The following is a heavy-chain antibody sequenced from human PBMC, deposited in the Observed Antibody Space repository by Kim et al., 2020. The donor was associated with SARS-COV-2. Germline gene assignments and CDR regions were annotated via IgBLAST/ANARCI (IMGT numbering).Heavy chain of an antibody. V-gene: IGHV4-59*08. Sequence: SETLSLTCTVSGGSISSYYWSWIRQPPGKGLEWIGYIYYSGSTNYNPSLKSRVTISVDTSKNQFSLKLSSVTAADTAVYYCARLTEVDTAMELDYWGQGT. CDR1: GGSISSYY. CDR3: ARLTEVDTAMELDY. J-gene: IGHJ4*02. D-gene: IGHD5-18*01. CDR2: IYYSGST.